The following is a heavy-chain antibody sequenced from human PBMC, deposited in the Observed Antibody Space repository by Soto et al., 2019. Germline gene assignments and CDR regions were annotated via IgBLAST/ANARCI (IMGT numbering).Heavy chain of an antibody. D-gene: IGHD3-9*01. CDR2: ISYDGSNK. J-gene: IGHJ6*02. CDR1: GFTFSSYA. Sequence: GGSLRLSCAASGFTFSSYAMHWVRQAPGKGLEWVAVISYDGSNKYYADSVKGRFTISRDNSKNTLYLQMNSLRAEDTAVYYCAREISLRYFDWLGAYYGMDVWGQGTTVTVSS. V-gene: IGHV3-30-3*01. CDR3: AREISLRYFDWLGAYYGMDV.